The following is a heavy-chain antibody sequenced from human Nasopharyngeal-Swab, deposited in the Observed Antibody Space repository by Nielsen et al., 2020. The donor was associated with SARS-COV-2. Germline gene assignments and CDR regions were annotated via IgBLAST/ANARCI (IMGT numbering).Heavy chain of an antibody. D-gene: IGHD3-3*01. CDR3: ARQIADFWSGYYTNYYYGMDV. CDR1: GFTFRSYG. J-gene: IGHJ6*02. CDR2: IWYDGSNK. V-gene: IGHV3-33*01. Sequence: GGSLRLSCAASGFTFRSYGMHWVRQAPGKGLEWVAGIWYDGSNKYYADSVKGRFTISRDNSKNTLYLQMNSLRAEDTAVYYCARQIADFWSGYYTNYYYGMDVWGQGTTVTVSS.